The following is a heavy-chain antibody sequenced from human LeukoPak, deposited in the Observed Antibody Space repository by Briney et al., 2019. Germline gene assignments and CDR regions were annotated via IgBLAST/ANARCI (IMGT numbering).Heavy chain of an antibody. CDR1: GFTLSSYS. V-gene: IGHV3-21*01. D-gene: IGHD3-9*01. J-gene: IGHJ4*02. CDR2: ISSSSSYI. CDR3: ARDSFDALGYFDY. Sequence: GGSLRLSCAASGFTLSSYSMNWVRQAPGKGLEWVSSISSSSSYIYYADSVKGRFTISRDNAKNSLYLQMNSLRAEDTAVYYCARDSFDALGYFDYWGQGTLVTVSS.